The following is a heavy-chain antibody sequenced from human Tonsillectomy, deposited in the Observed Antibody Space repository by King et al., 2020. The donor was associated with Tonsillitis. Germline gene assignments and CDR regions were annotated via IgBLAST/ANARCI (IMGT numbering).Heavy chain of an antibody. CDR2: ISGSGCST. D-gene: IGHD7-27*01. J-gene: IGHJ4*02. V-gene: IGHV3-23*04. Sequence: VQLVESGGGLVQPGGSLRLSCAASGFTFSTNDMSWVRQAPGKGREWVSAISGSGCSTFSADSVKCLFTISRDNSKNTLYLQMNSLRADDTAIYYCAKNSWGGGTHWGQGTLVTVSS. CDR3: AKNSWGGGTH. CDR1: GFTFSTND.